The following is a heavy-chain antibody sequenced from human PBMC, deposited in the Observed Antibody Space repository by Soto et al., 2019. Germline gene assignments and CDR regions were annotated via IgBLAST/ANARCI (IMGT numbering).Heavy chain of an antibody. CDR2: MYPGDSDT. CDR1: GYDFNTNW. CDR3: ARRPRDCNKTSCYYADH. Sequence: PGESLKISCRGSGYDFNTNWFGWVRQLPGKGLEWVGIMYPGDSDTRYNPSLQGHVTLSADVTVSTAFLQWRSLKTSDTGMYFCARRPRDCNKTSCYYADHWGHGTQVTVSS. J-gene: IGHJ4*01. D-gene: IGHD2-2*01. V-gene: IGHV5-51*01.